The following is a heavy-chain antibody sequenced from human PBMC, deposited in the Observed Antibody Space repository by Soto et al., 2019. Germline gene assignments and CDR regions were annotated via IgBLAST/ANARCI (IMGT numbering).Heavy chain of an antibody. J-gene: IGHJ4*02. CDR2: ISYDGSNK. D-gene: IGHD6-13*01. CDR1: GFTFSSYG. Sequence: GGSLRLSCAASGFTFSSYGMHWVRQAPGKGLEWVAVISYDGSNKYYADSVKGRFTISRDNSKNTLYLQMNSLRAEDTAVYYCAKDGEIAAAGFFDYWGQGTLVTVSS. CDR3: AKDGEIAAAGFFDY. V-gene: IGHV3-30*18.